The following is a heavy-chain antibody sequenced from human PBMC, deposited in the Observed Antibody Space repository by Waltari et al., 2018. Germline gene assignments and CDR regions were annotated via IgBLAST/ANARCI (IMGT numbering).Heavy chain of an antibody. CDR2: INPSGGST. CDR1: GYTFPSSY. J-gene: IGHJ5*02. V-gene: IGHV1-46*01. CDR3: ARGRMATINWFDP. Sequence: QVQLVQSGAEVKKPGASVKVSCKASGYTFPSSYMHWLRPAPGQGLEWMGIINPSGGSTSYAQKFQGRVTMTRDTSTSTVYMELSSLRSEDTAVYYCARGRMATINWFDPWGQGTLVTVSS. D-gene: IGHD5-12*01.